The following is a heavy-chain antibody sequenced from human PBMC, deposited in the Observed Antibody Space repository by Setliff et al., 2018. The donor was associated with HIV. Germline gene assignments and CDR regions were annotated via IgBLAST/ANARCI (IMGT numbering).Heavy chain of an antibody. CDR3: ASKISCTNGVCLDAFDT. CDR1: GYTLISYG. J-gene: IGHJ3*02. CDR2: ISAYNGNA. D-gene: IGHD2-8*01. Sequence: ASVKVSCKASGYTLISYGIIWVRQAPGQGLEWMGRISAYNGNANYAQKLQGRVTMTTDTSTSTAYMELRSLRSDDTAVYYCASKISCTNGVCLDAFDTWGQGTMVTVSS. V-gene: IGHV1-18*01.